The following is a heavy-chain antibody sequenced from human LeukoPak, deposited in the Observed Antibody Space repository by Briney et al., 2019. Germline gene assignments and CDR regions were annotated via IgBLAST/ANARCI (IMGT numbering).Heavy chain of an antibody. CDR2: IYYSGST. J-gene: IGHJ4*02. CDR3: ARHGYCSGGSCYAFDY. Sequence: PSETLPLTCTVSGGSISSYYWSWIRQPPGKGLEWIGYIYYSGSTNYNPSLKSRVTISVDTSKNQFSLKLSSVTAADTAVYYCARHGYCSGGSCYAFDYWGQGTLVTVSS. V-gene: IGHV4-59*08. D-gene: IGHD2-15*01. CDR1: GGSISSYY.